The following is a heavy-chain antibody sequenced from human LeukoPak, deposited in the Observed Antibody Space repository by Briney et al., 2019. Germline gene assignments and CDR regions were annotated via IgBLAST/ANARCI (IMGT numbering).Heavy chain of an antibody. CDR2: ISYDGSNK. V-gene: IGHV3-30*18. CDR3: AKSYSSSWYRGYFDY. J-gene: IGHJ4*02. D-gene: IGHD6-13*01. CDR1: GFTFSSYG. Sequence: GRSLRLSCAASGFTFSSYGMHWVRQAPGKGLEWVAVISYDGSNKYYADSVKGRFTISRDNSKNTLYLQMNSLRAEDTAVYYCAKSYSSSWYRGYFDYWGQGTLVTVSS.